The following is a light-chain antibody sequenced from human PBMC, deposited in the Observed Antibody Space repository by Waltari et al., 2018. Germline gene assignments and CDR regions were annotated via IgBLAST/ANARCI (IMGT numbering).Light chain of an antibody. CDR1: QSLLHSDGNTY. Sequence: DIVMTQSPLSLPVTTGEAASIPCRSNQSLLHSDGNTYLDWYLQRPGQSPQLLIYWGSNRASGVPDRFSGSGSGTDFTLKISRVEADDVGIYYCMQGLQSPTFGGGTKVEIK. J-gene: IGKJ4*01. CDR2: WGS. CDR3: MQGLQSPT. V-gene: IGKV2-28*01.